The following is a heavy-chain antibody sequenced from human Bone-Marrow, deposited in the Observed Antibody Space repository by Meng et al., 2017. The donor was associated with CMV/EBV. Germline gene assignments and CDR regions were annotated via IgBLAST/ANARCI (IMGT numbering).Heavy chain of an antibody. CDR3: ARDYGVVVPAAIGNYYYGMDV. D-gene: IGHD2-2*01. J-gene: IGHJ6*02. CDR1: GGTFSSYA. CDR2: IIPIFGTA. V-gene: IGHV1-69*05. Sequence: SVKVSCKASGGTFSSYAISWVRQAPGQGLEWMGGIIPIFGTANYAQKFQGRVTITTDESTSTAYMELSSLRSEDTAVYYCARDYGVVVPAAIGNYYYGMDVWGQGTTVTVSS.